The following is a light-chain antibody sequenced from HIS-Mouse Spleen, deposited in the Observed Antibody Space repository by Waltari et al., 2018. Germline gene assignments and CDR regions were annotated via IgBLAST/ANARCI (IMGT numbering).Light chain of an antibody. J-gene: IGLJ2*01. CDR3: SSYTSSSTLVV. V-gene: IGLV2-14*03. Sequence: QSALTQPASVSGSPGQSITLSCTGTSSYVGGYNYVSCYQPHPGKAPKLMIYDVSNRPSGVSNRFSGSKSGNTASLTISGLQAEDEADYYCSSYTSSSTLVVFGGGTKLTVL. CDR1: SSYVGGYNY. CDR2: DVS.